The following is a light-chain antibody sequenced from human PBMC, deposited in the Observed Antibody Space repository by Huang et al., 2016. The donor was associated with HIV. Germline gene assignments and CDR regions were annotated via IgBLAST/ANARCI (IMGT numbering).Light chain of an antibody. CDR1: QGINNS. Sequence: AVQLTQSPSSLSASVRDRVTITCRASQGINNSLAWYQQKPGKAPKLLIYDASTLKSGVPSRFSGSGSGTDFTLTISSLQSEDFAIYYCQEFNNFFLTFGGGTKVEIK. CDR3: QEFNNFFLT. J-gene: IGKJ4*01. V-gene: IGKV1D-13*01. CDR2: DAS.